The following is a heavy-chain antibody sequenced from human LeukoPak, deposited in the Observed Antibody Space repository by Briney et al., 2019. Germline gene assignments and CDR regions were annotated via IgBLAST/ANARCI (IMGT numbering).Heavy chain of an antibody. CDR2: IRYDGSNK. Sequence: PGGSLRLSCAASGFTFSSYGMHWVRQAPGKGLEWVTFIRYDGSNKYYADSVKGRFTISRDNSKNSLYLQMNSLRAEDTAFYCARERATLDYYYYMDVWGKGTTVTVSS. D-gene: IGHD5-12*01. CDR3: ARERATLDYYYYMDV. J-gene: IGHJ6*03. V-gene: IGHV3-30*02. CDR1: GFTFSSYG.